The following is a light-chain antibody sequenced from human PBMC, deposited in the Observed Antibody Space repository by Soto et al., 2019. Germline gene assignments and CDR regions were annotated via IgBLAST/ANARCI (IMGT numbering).Light chain of an antibody. CDR1: SSNIGSNS. V-gene: IGLV1-44*01. CDR3: AAWDDSLNAYV. Sequence: QSVLTQPPSASGTPGQRITISCSGSSSNIGSNSVNWFQQLPGTAPKLVIYRDDQRPSGVPDRFSGSKSGSSASLAISGLQSEDEADYYCAAWDDSLNAYVFGTGTKVAVL. J-gene: IGLJ1*01. CDR2: RDD.